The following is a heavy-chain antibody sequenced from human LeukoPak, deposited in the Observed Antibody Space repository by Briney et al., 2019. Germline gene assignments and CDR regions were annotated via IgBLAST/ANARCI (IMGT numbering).Heavy chain of an antibody. V-gene: IGHV2-5*02. D-gene: IGHD4-23*01. CDR3: AHRYTYGGLHY. CDR2: IYWDDDK. J-gene: IGHJ4*02. CDR1: GFSLSTSGVG. Sequence: SGPTLVNPTQTLTLTCTFSGFSLSTSGVGVGWIRQPPGKALEWLALIYWDDDKRYSPSLKSRLTITKDTSKNQVVLTMTNMHPVDTATYYCAHRYTYGGLHYWGQGTLVTVSS.